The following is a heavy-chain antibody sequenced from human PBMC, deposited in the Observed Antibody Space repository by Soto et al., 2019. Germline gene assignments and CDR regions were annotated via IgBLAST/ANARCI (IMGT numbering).Heavy chain of an antibody. CDR2: IIPIFGTA. J-gene: IGHJ5*02. D-gene: IGHD4-17*01. Sequence: SVKVSCKASGGTFSSYAISWVRQAPGQGLEWMGGIIPIFGTANYAQKFQGRVTMTRDTSTSTAYMELRSLRSDDTAVYYCARSPTVNDNWFDPWGQGTLVTVS. CDR3: ARSPTVNDNWFDP. V-gene: IGHV1-69*05. CDR1: GGTFSSYA.